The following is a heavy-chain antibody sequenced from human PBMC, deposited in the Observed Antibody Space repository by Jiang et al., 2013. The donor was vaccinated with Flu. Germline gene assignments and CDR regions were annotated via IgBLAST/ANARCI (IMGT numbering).Heavy chain of an antibody. CDR1: GGSFTSSSYF. CDR2: IYDSGST. Sequence: PGLVKPSGTLSLTCTVSGGSFTSSSYFWVWIRQPPGKGLEWIGSIYDSGSTYYNPDLKSRVTMSVDTSKNQFSLRLSSVTAADTAVFYCARAQKYSGFELPYFDFWGQGTLVTVSS. CDR3: ARAQKYSGFELPYFDF. J-gene: IGHJ4*02. V-gene: IGHV4-39*07. D-gene: IGHD5-12*01.